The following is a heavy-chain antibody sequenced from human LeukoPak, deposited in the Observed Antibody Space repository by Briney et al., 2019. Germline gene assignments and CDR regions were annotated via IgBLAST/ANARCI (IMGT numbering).Heavy chain of an antibody. CDR1: GFTVSTNY. CDR2: IFSGGST. J-gene: IGHJ4*02. Sequence: PGRSLRLSCSASGFTVSTNYLSWVRQAPGKGLEWVSVIFSGGSTKYADSVKGRFTISRDISNNTLYLQMNSLRAEDTAIYYCARGQFDYWGQGTLVTVSS. V-gene: IGHV3-53*01. CDR3: ARGQFDY.